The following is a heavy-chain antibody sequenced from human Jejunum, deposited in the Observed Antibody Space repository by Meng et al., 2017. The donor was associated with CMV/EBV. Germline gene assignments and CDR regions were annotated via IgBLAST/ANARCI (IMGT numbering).Heavy chain of an antibody. Sequence: VQLVLSGAEVKKPGASVKVSCKASGYTFTGYYMHWLRQAPGQGLEWVGRITPSSGGTTYAQTLQGRLTMTTDTSTSTAYMELRSLRSDDTAVYYCARVEVGITSGDYWGQGTLVTVSS. CDR2: ITPSSGGT. D-gene: IGHD1-26*01. CDR3: ARVEVGITSGDY. J-gene: IGHJ4*02. V-gene: IGHV1-2*06. CDR1: GYTFTGYY.